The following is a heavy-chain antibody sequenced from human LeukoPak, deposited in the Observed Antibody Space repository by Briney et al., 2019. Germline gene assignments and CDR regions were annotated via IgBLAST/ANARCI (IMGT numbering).Heavy chain of an antibody. CDR1: GFTFSSYA. CDR2: ISYDGSNN. D-gene: IGHD3-10*01. Sequence: GRSLRLSCAASGFTFSSYAMHWVRQAPGKGLEWVAVISYDGSNNYYADSVKGRFTISRDNSKNTLYLQMNSLRAEDTAVYYCARDGPGTSMVRGVISEMFDYWGQGTLVTVSS. J-gene: IGHJ4*02. CDR3: ARDGPGTSMVRGVISEMFDY. V-gene: IGHV3-30*04.